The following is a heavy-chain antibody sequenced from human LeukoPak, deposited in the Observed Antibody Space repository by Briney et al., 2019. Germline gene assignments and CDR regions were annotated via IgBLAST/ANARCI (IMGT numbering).Heavy chain of an antibody. CDR3: AKEGGTGTRFDY. Sequence: GGALRISCAAPGFNLSSSAQRWVRPAPGKGLYWVSAISGSGTGTYYADSVKGRFTISRDNSKNTLYLQMNSLRAEDTAVYYCAKEGGTGTRFDYWGQGTLVTVSS. J-gene: IGHJ4*02. V-gene: IGHV3-23*01. D-gene: IGHD1-7*01. CDR1: GFNLSSSA. CDR2: ISGSGTGT.